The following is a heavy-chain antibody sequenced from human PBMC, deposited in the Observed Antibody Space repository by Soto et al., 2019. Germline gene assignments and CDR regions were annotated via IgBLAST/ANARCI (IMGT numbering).Heavy chain of an antibody. CDR1: GFSLSTGGVG. CDR3: AHRPSYCSGGSCYSGFDY. D-gene: IGHD2-15*01. CDR2: IYWDDDK. J-gene: IGHJ4*02. V-gene: IGHV2-5*02. Sequence: SGPTLVNPTQTLTLTCTFSGFSLSTGGVGVGWIRQPPGKALEWLALIYWDDDKRYSPSLKSRLTITKDTSKNQVVLTMTNMDPVDTATYYCAHRPSYCSGGSCYSGFDYWGQGTLVTSPQ.